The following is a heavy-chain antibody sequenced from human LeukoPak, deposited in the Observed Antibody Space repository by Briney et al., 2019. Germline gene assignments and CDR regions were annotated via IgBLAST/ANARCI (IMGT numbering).Heavy chain of an antibody. CDR1: GGSFSGYY. D-gene: IGHD6-13*01. CDR2: IDHSGRT. J-gene: IGHJ4*02. CDR3: ARKSIVTAGRKPYDF. V-gene: IGHV4-34*01. Sequence: SETLSLTCAVYGGSFSGYYWSWIRQPPGKGLEWIGEIDHSGRTDSNASLKSRVTISVDMSKNQFSLRLSSVTAADTAVYYCARKSIVTAGRKPYDFWDQGTLVTVSP.